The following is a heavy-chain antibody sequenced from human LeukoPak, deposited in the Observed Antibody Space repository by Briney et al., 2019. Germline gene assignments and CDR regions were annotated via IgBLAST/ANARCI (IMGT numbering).Heavy chain of an antibody. V-gene: IGHV4-39*07. CDR3: ARGFGDYGGFDY. D-gene: IGHD4-17*01. CDR1: GVSISSSNSY. Sequence: SETLSLTCTVSGVSISSSNSYWGWIRQPPGKGLQWVGRTSISGSTNYNPSLKSRILISLDTSKNQFSLKLTSVTAADTAVYYCARGFGDYGGFDYWGQGTLVSVSS. CDR2: TSISGST. J-gene: IGHJ4*02.